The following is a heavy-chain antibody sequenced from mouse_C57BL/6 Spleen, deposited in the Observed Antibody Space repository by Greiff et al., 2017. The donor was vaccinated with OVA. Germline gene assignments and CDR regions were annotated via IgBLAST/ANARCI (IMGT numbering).Heavy chain of an antibody. Sequence: EVNLVESGGGLVQPKGSLKLSCAASGFSFNTYAMNWVRQAPGKGLEWVARIRSKSNNYATYYADSVKDRFTISRDDSESMLDLQRNNLKTEDTAMYYCVSDSNYDYFDYWGQGTTLTVSS. CDR3: VSDSNYDYFDY. CDR2: IRSKSNNYAT. CDR1: GFSFNTYA. D-gene: IGHD2-5*01. J-gene: IGHJ2*01. V-gene: IGHV10-1*01.